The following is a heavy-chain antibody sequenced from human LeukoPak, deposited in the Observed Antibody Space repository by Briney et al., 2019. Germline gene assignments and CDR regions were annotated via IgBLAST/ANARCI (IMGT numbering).Heavy chain of an antibody. Sequence: ASVKVSCTASGYTFTSYYMHWVRQAPGQGLEWMGIINPSGGSTSYTQKFQGRVTMTRDTSTSTVYMELSSLRSEDTAVHYCARDPPTEGSGSYYPSYYFDYWGQGTLVTVSS. CDR2: INPSGGST. J-gene: IGHJ4*02. CDR1: GYTFTSYY. CDR3: ARDPPTEGSGSYYPSYYFDY. D-gene: IGHD3-10*01. V-gene: IGHV1-46*01.